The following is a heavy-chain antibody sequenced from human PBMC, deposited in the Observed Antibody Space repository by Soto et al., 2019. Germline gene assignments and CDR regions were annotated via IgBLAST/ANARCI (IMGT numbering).Heavy chain of an antibody. CDR1: GYTFTSYD. J-gene: IGHJ4*02. Sequence: ASVKVSCKASGYTFTSYDINWVRQATGQGLEWMGWMNPNSGNTGYAQKFQGRVTMTRNTSISTAYMELSSLRSEDTAVYYCARGRPLRPDIVAMPQAYWGQGTLVTVSS. V-gene: IGHV1-8*01. D-gene: IGHD5-12*01. CDR2: MNPNSGNT. CDR3: ARGRPLRPDIVAMPQAY.